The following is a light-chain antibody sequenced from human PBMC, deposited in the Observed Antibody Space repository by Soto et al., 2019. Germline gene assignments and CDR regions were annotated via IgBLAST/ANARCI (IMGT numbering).Light chain of an antibody. Sequence: EVMLTQSPGTLSLSPGERATLSCRASQSVSSNYLAWYQQKPGQAPRLLIYGASNRATGIPDRFSGSGSGTDFTLTIRRLEPEDFAVYYCQQYDTSPRTFGQGNKVEFK. CDR3: QQYDTSPRT. CDR2: GAS. J-gene: IGKJ1*01. CDR1: QSVSSNY. V-gene: IGKV3-20*01.